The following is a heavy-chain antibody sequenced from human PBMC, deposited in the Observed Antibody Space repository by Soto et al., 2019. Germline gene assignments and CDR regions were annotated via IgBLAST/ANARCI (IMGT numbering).Heavy chain of an antibody. J-gene: IGHJ4*02. Sequence: KFQDRATISRDTSASTAYMELTSLRSEDTAVYYCARNTGDGTFDVWGQGTLVTVSS. V-gene: IGHV1-3*01. D-gene: IGHD7-27*01. CDR3: ARNTGDGTFDV.